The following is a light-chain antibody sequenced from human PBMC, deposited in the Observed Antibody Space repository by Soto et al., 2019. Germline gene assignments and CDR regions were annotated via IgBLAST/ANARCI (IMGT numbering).Light chain of an antibody. Sequence: EIVLTQTQGSQYLSPGQSSTLSCRASESISRHYLALYHHALGHAHRRLIYGSSIVSTGIPYRVSGRGFGTDFTFTSSTLEPEELTIYYRPQYGGVPSTFGQRTKVDI. V-gene: IGKV3-20*01. CDR3: PQYGGVPST. CDR1: ESISRHY. J-gene: IGKJ2*01. CDR2: GSS.